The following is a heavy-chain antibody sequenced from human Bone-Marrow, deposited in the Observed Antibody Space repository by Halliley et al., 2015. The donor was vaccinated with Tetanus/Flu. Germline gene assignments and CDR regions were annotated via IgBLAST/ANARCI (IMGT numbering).Heavy chain of an antibody. J-gene: IGHJ5*02. D-gene: IGHD6-13*01. Sequence: GEIDHSGSANYTPPLKSRVTITVDTSKNQFSLKLTSVTAADTGVYYCARRYSSSSSPGKGRFDPWGQGTLVTVSS. V-gene: IGHV4-34*01. CDR2: IDHSGSA. CDR3: ARRYSSSSSPGKGRFDP.